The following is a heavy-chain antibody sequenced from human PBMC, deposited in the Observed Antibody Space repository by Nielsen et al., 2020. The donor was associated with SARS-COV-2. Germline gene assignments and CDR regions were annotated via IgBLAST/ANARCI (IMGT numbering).Heavy chain of an antibody. CDR2: IRSYANEYAT. J-gene: IGHJ4*02. V-gene: IGHV3-73*01. Sequence: GGSLRLSCVASGFTVSGSAMHWVRQASGKGLEWLGRIRSYANEYATAYAASVKGRFTISRDDSKNTAYLQMNSLKTEDTAVYYCSSPTVAYWGQGTLVTVSS. CDR3: SSPTVAY. CDR1: GFTVSGSA. D-gene: IGHD4-23*01.